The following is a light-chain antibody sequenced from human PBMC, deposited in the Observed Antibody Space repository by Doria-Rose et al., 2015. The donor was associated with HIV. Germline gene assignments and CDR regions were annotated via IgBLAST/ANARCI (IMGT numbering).Light chain of an antibody. V-gene: IGKV1-5*03. CDR2: KAS. J-gene: IGKJ1*01. Sequence: DIRMTQSPSTLSASVGDRVSITCRASQTISGWLAWYRQKPGKAPKLLIYKASTLENGVPSRFSGSGSGTEFALTISSLQPDDFATYHCQQYNSYSPSTFGQGTKVEIK. CDR3: QQYNSYSPST. CDR1: QTISGW.